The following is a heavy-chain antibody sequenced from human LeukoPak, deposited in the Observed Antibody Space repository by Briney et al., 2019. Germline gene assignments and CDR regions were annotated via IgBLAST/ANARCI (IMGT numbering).Heavy chain of an antibody. V-gene: IGHV4-61*02. CDR2: VYSSGST. CDR1: GGSISSSSYY. D-gene: IGHD3-3*01. Sequence: PSETLSLTCTVSGGSISSSSYYWTWIRQPAGKGLEWIGRVYSSGSTNYNPSLWSRVTISLDTSKNQFSLRLTSMTAADTAVYYCARDAGVGTISALDYWGQGILVTVSS. CDR3: ARDAGVGTISALDY. J-gene: IGHJ4*02.